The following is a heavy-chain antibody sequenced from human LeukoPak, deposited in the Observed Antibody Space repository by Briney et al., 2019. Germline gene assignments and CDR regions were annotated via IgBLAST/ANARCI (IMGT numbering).Heavy chain of an antibody. Sequence: SGGSLRLSCAASGFTVSSNYMSWVRQAPGKGLEWVSVIYSGGSTYYADSVKGRFTISRDNSKNTLYLQMNSLRAEDTAVYYCARVPRLGTSSPPDYWGQGTLVTVSS. D-gene: IGHD6-13*01. CDR1: GFTVSSNY. J-gene: IGHJ4*02. CDR2: IYSGGST. CDR3: ARVPRLGTSSPPDY. V-gene: IGHV3-66*01.